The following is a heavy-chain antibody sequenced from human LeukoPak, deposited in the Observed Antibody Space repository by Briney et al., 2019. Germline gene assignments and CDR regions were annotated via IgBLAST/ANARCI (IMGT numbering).Heavy chain of an antibody. Sequence: SETLSLTCAVYGGSFSGYYWSWIRQPPGKGLEWIGEINHSGSTNYNPSLKSRVTISVDTSKNQFSLKLSSVTAADTAVYYCARRMVRGVIAYWGQGTLVTVSS. CDR3: ARRMVRGVIAY. D-gene: IGHD3-10*01. V-gene: IGHV4-34*01. CDR1: GGSFSGYY. CDR2: INHSGST. J-gene: IGHJ4*02.